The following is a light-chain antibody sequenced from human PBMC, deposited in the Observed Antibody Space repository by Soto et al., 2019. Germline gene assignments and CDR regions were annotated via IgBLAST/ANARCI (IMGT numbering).Light chain of an antibody. V-gene: IGKV1-5*03. Sequence: DIQMTQSPSTLSASVGDRVTITCRASQTISSWLAWYQQKPGKAPKLLIYKASSLESGVPSRFSGSGSGTDFTLTISSLQSEDFATYYCQQHYITPWTFGQGTKVDIK. CDR3: QQHYITPWT. CDR1: QTISSW. J-gene: IGKJ1*01. CDR2: KAS.